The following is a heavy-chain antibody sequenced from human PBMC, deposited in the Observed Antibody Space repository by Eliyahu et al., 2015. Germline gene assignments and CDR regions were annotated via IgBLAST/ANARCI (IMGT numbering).Heavy chain of an antibody. J-gene: IGHJ4*02. V-gene: IGHV3-53*01. CDR1: GPXVSGSY. CDR2: XYNGGAP. D-gene: IGHD3-16*01. Sequence: EVQLVESGGGLIQPGXSLRLXCAASGPXVSGSYMXXXRQAPGKGLEWLSVXYNGGAPYYADSVKGRFTISRDSSKNTLFLQMNSLRADDTAVYYCARDLGAYKRAFDYWGQGTLVTVSS. CDR3: ARDLGAYKRAFDY.